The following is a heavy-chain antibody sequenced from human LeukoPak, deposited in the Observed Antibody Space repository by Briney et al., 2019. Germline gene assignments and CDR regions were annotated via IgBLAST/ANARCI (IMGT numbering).Heavy chain of an antibody. J-gene: IGHJ4*02. Sequence: GGSLRVSCEASGFYFSKFWMSWVRQAPGKGPEWVANIDPDGSEKYYVDSVKGRFTVSRDNAKNSLYLQMNSLSPEDTAVYHCAKSGSHFDFDYWGQGTLVTVSS. CDR3: AKSGSHFDFDY. CDR2: IDPDGSEK. CDR1: GFYFSKFW. D-gene: IGHD1-26*01. V-gene: IGHV3-7*01.